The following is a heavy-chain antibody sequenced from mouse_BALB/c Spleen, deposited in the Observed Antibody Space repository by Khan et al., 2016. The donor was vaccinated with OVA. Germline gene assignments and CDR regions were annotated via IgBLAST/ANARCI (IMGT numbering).Heavy chain of an antibody. Sequence: QIQLVQSGPELKKPGETVKISCKASGYTFTNYGMNWVKQAPGKGLKWMGWINTYTGEPTYADDFKGRFAFSLETSASTAYLQLNNLKNEDTATYVCARRRAMITTDWYFDVWGAGTTVTVSS. V-gene: IGHV9-3-1*01. J-gene: IGHJ1*01. CDR3: ARRRAMITTDWYFDV. CDR1: GYTFTNYG. CDR2: INTYTGEP. D-gene: IGHD2-4*01.